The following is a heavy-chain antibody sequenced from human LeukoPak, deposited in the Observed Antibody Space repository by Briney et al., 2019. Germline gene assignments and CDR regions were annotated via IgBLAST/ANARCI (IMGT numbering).Heavy chain of an antibody. V-gene: IGHV1-46*01. CDR2: INPSGGST. D-gene: IGHD5-18*01. Sequence: ASVKVSCKASGYTFTSYGISWVRQAPGQGLEWMGIINPSGGSTSYAQKFQGRVTMTRDTSTSTVYMELSSLRSEDTAVYYCASLEYSYGYGFDYWGQGTLVTVSS. CDR1: GYTFTSYG. J-gene: IGHJ4*02. CDR3: ASLEYSYGYGFDY.